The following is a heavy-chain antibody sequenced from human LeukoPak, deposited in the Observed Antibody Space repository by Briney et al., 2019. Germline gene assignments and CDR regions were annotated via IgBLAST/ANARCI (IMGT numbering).Heavy chain of an antibody. V-gene: IGHV3-30*04. D-gene: IGHD4-17*01. Sequence: PGGSLRLSCRASGITHCRFVMHWLRQAPGKGLEWVAVISYDGSNKYYADSVKGRFTISRDNSKNTLYLQMNRLRAEATAVYCWARDYTVWSSSYAFDHWGQGTLVTVSS. CDR1: GITHCRFV. CDR3: ARDYTVWSSSYAFDH. CDR2: ISYDGSNK. J-gene: IGHJ4*02.